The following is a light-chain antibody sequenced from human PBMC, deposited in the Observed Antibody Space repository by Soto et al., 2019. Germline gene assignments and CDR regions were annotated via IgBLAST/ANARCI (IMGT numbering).Light chain of an antibody. CDR1: SSEVGRFDV. V-gene: IGLV2-23*01. Sequence: QSALTRPASVSGSLGQSITISCTGTSSEVGRFDVVSWYQQHPGQVPKRIIYEGSRRPSGVSSRFSGSKSGNTASLTISGLQAQDEADYYCCAYVNSRSYVFGSGTKVTVL. CDR2: EGS. J-gene: IGLJ1*01. CDR3: CAYVNSRSYV.